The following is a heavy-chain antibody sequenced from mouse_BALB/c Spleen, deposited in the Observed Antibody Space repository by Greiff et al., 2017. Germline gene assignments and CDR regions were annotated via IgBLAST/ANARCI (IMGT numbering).Heavy chain of an antibody. D-gene: IGHD1-2*01. Sequence: VQLKESGPELVKPGASVKISCKASGYSFTGYFMNWVMQSHGKSLEWIGRINPYNGDTFYNQKFKGKATLTVDKSSSTAHMELRSLASEDSAVYDRAKCTTATDWYAMDYWGQGTSVTVSS. CDR3: AKCTTATDWYAMDY. J-gene: IGHJ4*01. CDR2: INPYNGDT. CDR1: GYSFTGYF. V-gene: IGHV1-20*02.